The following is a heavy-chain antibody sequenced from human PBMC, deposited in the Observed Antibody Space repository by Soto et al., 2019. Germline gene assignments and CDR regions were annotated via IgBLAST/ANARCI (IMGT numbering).Heavy chain of an antibody. Sequence: GGSLRLSCTASGFTFGDYAMSWFRQAPGKGLEWVGFIRSKAYGGTTEYAASVKGRFTISRDDSKSIAYLQMNSLKTEDTAVYYCTRDRGYSGYDGDYYYMDVWGKGTTVTVSS. CDR3: TRDRGYSGYDGDYYYMDV. CDR1: GFTFGDYA. V-gene: IGHV3-49*03. CDR2: IRSKAYGGTT. D-gene: IGHD5-12*01. J-gene: IGHJ6*03.